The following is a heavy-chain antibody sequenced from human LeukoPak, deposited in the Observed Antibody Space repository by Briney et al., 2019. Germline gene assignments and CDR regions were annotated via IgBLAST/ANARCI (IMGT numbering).Heavy chain of an antibody. CDR1: GFTFSSSA. J-gene: IGHJ3*02. V-gene: IGHV3-23*01. D-gene: IGHD3-22*01. Sequence: GGSLRLSCAASGFTFSSSAMSWVRQAPGKGLEWVSAISGSGGSTYYADSVKGRFTISRDNSKNMLYLQMNSLRAEDTAVYYCAKGSYYYDSSGYYYGRAFDIWGQGTMVTVSS. CDR3: AKGSYYYDSSGYYYGRAFDI. CDR2: ISGSGGST.